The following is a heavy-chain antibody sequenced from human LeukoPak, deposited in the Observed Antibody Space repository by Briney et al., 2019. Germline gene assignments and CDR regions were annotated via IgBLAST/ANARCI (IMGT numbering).Heavy chain of an antibody. Sequence: KPSETLSLTCTVSGGSISSGGYYWSWIRQHPGKGLEWIGYIYYSGSTYYNPSLKSRVTISVDTSKNQFSLKLSSVTAADTAVYYCARGDSSSLGYYGMDVWGQGTTVTVSS. CDR3: ARGDSSSLGYYGMDV. J-gene: IGHJ6*02. CDR2: IYYSGST. V-gene: IGHV4-31*03. D-gene: IGHD6-13*01. CDR1: GGSISSGGYY.